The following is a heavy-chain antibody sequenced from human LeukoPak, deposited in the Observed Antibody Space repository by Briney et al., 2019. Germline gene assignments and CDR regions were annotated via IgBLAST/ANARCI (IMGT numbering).Heavy chain of an antibody. CDR3: AKDMDAYDRSIDY. CDR2: ISWDGGST. CDR1: GFTFDDYA. J-gene: IGHJ4*02. V-gene: IGHV3-43D*03. Sequence: GGSLRLSCAASGFTFDDYAMHWVRQAPGKGLEWVSLISWDGGSTYYADSVKGRFSISRDNSKNSLYLQMNSLRAEDTALYYCAKDMDAYDRSIDYWGQGTLVTVSS. D-gene: IGHD3-22*01.